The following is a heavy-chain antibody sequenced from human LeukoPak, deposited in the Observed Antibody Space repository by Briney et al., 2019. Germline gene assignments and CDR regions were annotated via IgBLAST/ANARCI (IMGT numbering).Heavy chain of an antibody. CDR2: VTNNGGST. V-gene: IGHV3-23*01. D-gene: IGHD2-2*01. CDR1: GFTFSTYA. CDR3: AKLWSSSRGAFDI. J-gene: IGHJ3*02. Sequence: GSLRLSCAASGFTFSTYAMSWVRQAPGKGLEWVSGVTNNGGSTYYADSVEGRFTISRDNSKNTLYLQMNSLRAEDTAVYYCAKLWSSSRGAFDIWGQGTMVTVSS.